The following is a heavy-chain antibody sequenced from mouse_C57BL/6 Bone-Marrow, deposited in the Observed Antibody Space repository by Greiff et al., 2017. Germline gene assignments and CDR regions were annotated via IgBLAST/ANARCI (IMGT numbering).Heavy chain of an antibody. J-gene: IGHJ1*03. D-gene: IGHD2-10*01. CDR1: GYTFTSYW. CDR2: IYPGSGST. Sequence: QVQLQQSGAELVKPGASVKMSCKASGYTFTSYWITWVKQRPGQGLEWIGDIYPGSGSTNYNEKFKSKATLTVDTSSSTAYMQLSSLTSEDSAVYYCARDSYYGNYGTLNDVWGTGTTVTVSS. V-gene: IGHV1-55*01. CDR3: ARDSYYGNYGTLNDV.